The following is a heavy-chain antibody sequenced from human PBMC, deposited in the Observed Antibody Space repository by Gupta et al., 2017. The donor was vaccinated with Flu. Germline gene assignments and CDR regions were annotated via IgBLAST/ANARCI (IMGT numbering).Heavy chain of an antibody. CDR1: GFSFNNYG. D-gene: IGHD6-19*01. J-gene: IGHJ4*02. Sequence: QVQLVESGGGVVQPGRSLRLSCAASGFSFNNYGIHWVRQAPGKGLEWVAVIWYDGSKKYYADSVKGRFTISRDNSKNTVYLQMNSLRVEDTAVYYCNCLITVTGNNSYFDYWGQGTLVTVSS. CDR3: NCLITVTGNNSYFDY. CDR2: IWYDGSKK. V-gene: IGHV3-33*01.